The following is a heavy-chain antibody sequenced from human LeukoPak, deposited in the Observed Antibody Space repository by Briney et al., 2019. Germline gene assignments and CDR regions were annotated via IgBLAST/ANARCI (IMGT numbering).Heavy chain of an antibody. CDR1: GVSISSYY. Sequence: SETLSLTCTVSGVSISSYYWSWIRQPPGKGLEWIGYIYYSGSTNYNPSLKSRVTISVDTSKNQFSLKLSSVTAADTAVYYCARAKYYYGSGSYGYFDYWGPGTLVTVSS. CDR2: IYYSGST. V-gene: IGHV4-59*01. D-gene: IGHD3-10*01. CDR3: ARAKYYYGSGSYGYFDY. J-gene: IGHJ4*02.